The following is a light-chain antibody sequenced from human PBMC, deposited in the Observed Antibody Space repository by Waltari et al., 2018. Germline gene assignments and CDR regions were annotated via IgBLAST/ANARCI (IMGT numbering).Light chain of an antibody. CDR3: CSYAGSDTYV. CDR1: NSDVGGYNY. CDR2: DVT. V-gene: IGLV2-11*01. J-gene: IGLJ1*01. Sequence: QSALTQPRSVSGSPGQSVAISCTGTNSDVGGYNYVPWYQQHPGKAPKIIIYDVTTRPSGVPDRFSGSKSGNTASLTISGLQAEDEADYHCCSYAGSDTYVFGTGTEVTVL.